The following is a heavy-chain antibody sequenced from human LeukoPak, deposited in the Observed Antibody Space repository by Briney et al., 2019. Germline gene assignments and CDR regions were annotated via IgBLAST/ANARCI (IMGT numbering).Heavy chain of an antibody. V-gene: IGHV1-2*02. J-gene: IGHJ4*02. Sequence: ASVQVSCKASGYTFTGYYMHWVRQAPGQGLEWMGWINPNSGGTNYAQKFQGRVTMTRDTSISTAYMELSRLRSDDTAVYYCARVRSYYASYYFDYWGQGTLVTVSS. CDR3: ARVRSYYASYYFDY. CDR2: INPNSGGT. D-gene: IGHD2-2*01. CDR1: GYTFTGYY.